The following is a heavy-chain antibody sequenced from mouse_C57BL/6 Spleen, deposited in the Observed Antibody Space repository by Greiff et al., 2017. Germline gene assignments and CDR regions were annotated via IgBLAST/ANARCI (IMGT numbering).Heavy chain of an antibody. D-gene: IGHD2-5*01. CDR1: GYTFTSYT. V-gene: IGHV1-4*01. J-gene: IGHJ3*01. Sequence: VHLVESGAELARPGASVKMSCKASGYTFTSYTMHWVKQRPGQGLEWIGYINPSSGYTKYNQKFKDKATLTADKSSSTAYMQLSSLTSEDSAVYYCARETIVTRFAYWGQGTLVTVSA. CDR2: INPSSGYT. CDR3: ARETIVTRFAY.